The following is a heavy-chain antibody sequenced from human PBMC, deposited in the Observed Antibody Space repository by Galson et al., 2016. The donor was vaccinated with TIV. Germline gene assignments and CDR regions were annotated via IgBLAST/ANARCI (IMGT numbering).Heavy chain of an antibody. D-gene: IGHD2-8*01. CDR3: ARDRMVEATYYYYYYGMDV. CDR1: GLSVSINY. V-gene: IGHV3-66*02. Sequence: SLRLSCAASGLSVSINYMTWVRQAPGKGLEWVSLISDGGNTYYPDSVKGRFSISRDKSKNTLYLQMNSLRVEDEAVYYCARDRMVEATYYYYYYGMDVWGQGTAVTVSS. CDR2: ISDGGNT. J-gene: IGHJ6*02.